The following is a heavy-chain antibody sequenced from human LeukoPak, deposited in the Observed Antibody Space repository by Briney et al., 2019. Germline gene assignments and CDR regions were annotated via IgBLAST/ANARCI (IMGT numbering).Heavy chain of an antibody. CDR3: ARGLDYVDV. V-gene: IGHV4-39*02. CDR1: GGSITGISYY. Sequence: SETLSLTCTVSGGSITGISYYWNWLRQPPGKELEWIGRIYQTGNADYKPSLKSRVTISVDTTNNQFSLRLSSVTAADTAVYYCARGLDYVDVWGKGITVSVSS. CDR2: IYQTGNA. J-gene: IGHJ6*03. D-gene: IGHD3-9*01.